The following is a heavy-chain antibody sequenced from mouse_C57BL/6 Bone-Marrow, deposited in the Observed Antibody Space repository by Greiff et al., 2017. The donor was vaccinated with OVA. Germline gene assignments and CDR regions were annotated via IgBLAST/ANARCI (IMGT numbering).Heavy chain of an antibody. Sequence: VQLKESGGDLVKPGGSLKLSCAASGFTFSSYGMSWVRQTPDKRLEWVATISSGGSYTYYPDSVKGRFTISRDNAKNTLYLQMSSLKSEDTAMYYCASRRWTAWFAYWGQGTLVTVSA. CDR1: GFTFSSYG. J-gene: IGHJ3*01. CDR3: ASRRWTAWFAY. D-gene: IGHD2-3*01. CDR2: ISSGGSYT. V-gene: IGHV5-6*01.